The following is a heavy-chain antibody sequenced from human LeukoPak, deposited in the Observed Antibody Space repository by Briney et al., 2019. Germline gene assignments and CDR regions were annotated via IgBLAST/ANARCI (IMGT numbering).Heavy chain of an antibody. Sequence: GGSLRLSCAASGFTFSNAWMSWVRQAPGKGPEWVGRIKSKTDGGTTDYAAPVKGRFTISRDDSKNTLYLQMNSLKTEDTAVYYCTTPLDSYGHFYYYYYMDVWGKGTTVTVSS. CDR3: TTPLDSYGHFYYYYYMDV. V-gene: IGHV3-15*01. D-gene: IGHD5-18*01. CDR2: IKSKTDGGTT. J-gene: IGHJ6*03. CDR1: GFTFSNAW.